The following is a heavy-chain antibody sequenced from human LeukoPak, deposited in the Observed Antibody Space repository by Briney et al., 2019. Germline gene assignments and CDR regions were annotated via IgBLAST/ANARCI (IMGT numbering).Heavy chain of an antibody. J-gene: IGHJ6*03. CDR3: AKLRRYNWNDYYYYYMDV. CDR2: ISGSGGST. V-gene: IGHV3-23*01. CDR1: GFTFSSYG. D-gene: IGHD1-1*01. Sequence: TGGSLRLSCAASGFTFSSYGMSWVRQAPGKGLEWVSAISGSGGSTYYADSVKGRFTISRDNSKNTLYLQMNSLRAEDTAVYYCAKLRRYNWNDYYYYYMDVWGKGTTVTISS.